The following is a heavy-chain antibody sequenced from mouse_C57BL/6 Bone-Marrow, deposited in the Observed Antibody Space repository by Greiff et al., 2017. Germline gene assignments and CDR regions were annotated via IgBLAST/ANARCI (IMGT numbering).Heavy chain of an antibody. D-gene: IGHD2-13*01. J-gene: IGHJ4*01. V-gene: IGHV5-9-1*02. CDR2: ISSGGDYI. Sequence: EVKVEESGEGLVKPGGSLKLSCAASGFTFSSYAMSWVRQTPEKRLEWVAYISSGGDYIYYADTVKGRFTISRDNARNTRYLQMSSLKSEDTAMYYCTRDGDVMDYWGQGTSVTVSS. CDR1: GFTFSSYA. CDR3: TRDGDVMDY.